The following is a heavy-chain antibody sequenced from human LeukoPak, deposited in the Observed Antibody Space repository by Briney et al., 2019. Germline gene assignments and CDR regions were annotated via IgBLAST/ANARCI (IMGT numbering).Heavy chain of an antibody. Sequence: GASVKVSCKASGGTFSSYTISWVRQAPGQGLEWMGRIIPILGIANYAQNFQGRVTITADKSTSTAYMELSSLRSEDTAVYYCATAPPYYYDSSGYSMMTFDIWGQGTMVTVSS. CDR3: ATAPPYYYDSSGYSMMTFDI. V-gene: IGHV1-69*02. CDR1: GGTFSSYT. J-gene: IGHJ3*02. D-gene: IGHD3-22*01. CDR2: IIPILGIA.